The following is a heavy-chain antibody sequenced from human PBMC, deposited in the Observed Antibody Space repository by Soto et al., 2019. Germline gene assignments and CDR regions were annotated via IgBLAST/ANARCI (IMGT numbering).Heavy chain of an antibody. D-gene: IGHD2-8*01. Sequence: QVQLQESGPGLVKPSGTLSLTCAVSGGSISSSNWWSWVRQPPGKGLEWMGEIYHSGSTNYNPSLRSRVTISEDKSKNQFPLKLTSVNAADTAVYYCARNEGYCTSGCYGCPYAFDIWGQGTLVTVSS. J-gene: IGHJ3*02. CDR3: ARNEGYCTSGCYGCPYAFDI. V-gene: IGHV4-4*02. CDR1: GGSISSSNW. CDR2: IYHSGST.